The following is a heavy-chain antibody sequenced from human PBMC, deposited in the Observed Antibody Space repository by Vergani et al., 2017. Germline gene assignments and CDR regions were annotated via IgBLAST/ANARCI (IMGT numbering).Heavy chain of an antibody. J-gene: IGHJ6*02. CDR1: GFTVSSNY. V-gene: IGHV3-53*01. CDR2: IYSGGST. Sequence: EVQLVESGGGLIQPGGSLRLSCAASGFTVSSNYMSWVRQAPGKGLEWVSVIYSGGSTYYADSVKGRFTISRDNSKNTLYLQMNSLRAEDTAVYYCARDGRFGELSRLDVWGQGTTVTVSS. D-gene: IGHD3-10*01. CDR3: ARDGRFGELSRLDV.